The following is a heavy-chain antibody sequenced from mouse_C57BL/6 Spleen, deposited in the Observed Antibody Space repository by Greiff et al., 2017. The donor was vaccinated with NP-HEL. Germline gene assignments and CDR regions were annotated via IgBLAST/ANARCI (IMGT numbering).Heavy chain of an antibody. CDR3: ARHYGISWYFDV. V-gene: IGHV1-22*01. CDR2: INPNNGGT. CDR1: GYTFTDYN. J-gene: IGHJ1*03. Sequence: EVQLQQSGPELVKPGASVKMSCKASGYTFTDYNMHWVKQSHGKSLEWIGYINPNNGGTSSNQKFKGKATLTVNKSSSTAYMELRSLTSEDSAVYYCARHYGISWYFDVWGTGTTVTVSS. D-gene: IGHD1-1*01.